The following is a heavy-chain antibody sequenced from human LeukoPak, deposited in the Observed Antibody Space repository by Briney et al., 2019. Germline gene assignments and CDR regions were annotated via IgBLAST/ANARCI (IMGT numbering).Heavy chain of an antibody. J-gene: IGHJ3*02. CDR1: GFTFSNFA. CDR2: ISGTGGNT. Sequence: GGSLRLSCAASGFTFSNFAMSWFRQAPGKGLEWVSPISGTGGNTFYTDSVTGRFTISRDNSKNTLYVQMNSLRAEDTAVYYCAKTGGYYDTSDLYRPDVFDIWGQGTVVTVSS. CDR3: AKTGGYYDTSDLYRPDVFDI. D-gene: IGHD3-22*01. V-gene: IGHV3-23*01.